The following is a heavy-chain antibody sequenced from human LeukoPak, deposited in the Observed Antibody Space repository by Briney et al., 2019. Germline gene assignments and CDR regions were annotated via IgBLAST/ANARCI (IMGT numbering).Heavy chain of an antibody. CDR1: GGSFSGYC. CDR3: VRDGQQLPFDY. J-gene: IGHJ4*02. V-gene: IGHV4-34*01. Sequence: SETLSLTCAVCGGSFSGYCWSWIRQPPGKGLEWIGEINHSGSTNYNPSLKSRVTISVDTSKNQFSLKLSSVTAADTAVYYCVRDGQQLPFDYWGQGTLVTVSS. D-gene: IGHD6-13*01. CDR2: INHSGST.